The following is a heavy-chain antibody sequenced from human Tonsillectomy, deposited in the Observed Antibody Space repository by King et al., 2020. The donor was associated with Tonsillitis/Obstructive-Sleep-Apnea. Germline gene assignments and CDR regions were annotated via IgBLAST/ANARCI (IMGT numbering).Heavy chain of an antibody. V-gene: IGHV3-48*02. CDR3: VRDDSWAFDN. D-gene: IGHD3/OR15-3a*01. CDR2: IRSSSDTI. CDR1: GFTFSSYS. Sequence: VQLVESGGGLVQPGGSLRLSCAASGFTFSSYSMNWVRQAPGRGLEWVSHIRSSSDTIFYADSVKGRFTISRDNAKRSLYLQMNSLRDEDTAVYYCVRDDSWAFDNWGQGTMVTVSS. J-gene: IGHJ3*02.